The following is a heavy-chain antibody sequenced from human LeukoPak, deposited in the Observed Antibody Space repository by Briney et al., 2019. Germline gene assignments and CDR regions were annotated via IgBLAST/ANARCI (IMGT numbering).Heavy chain of an antibody. V-gene: IGHV3-30-3*01. CDR3: AREMLLRAVFDY. CDR2: ISYDGSNK. Sequence: GGSLRLSCAASGFTFSSYAVHWVRQAPGKGLGWVAVISYDGSNKYYADSVKGRFTISRDNSKNTLYLQMNSLRAEDTAVYYCAREMLLRAVFDYWGQGTLVTVSS. J-gene: IGHJ4*02. D-gene: IGHD2-15*01. CDR1: GFTFSSYA.